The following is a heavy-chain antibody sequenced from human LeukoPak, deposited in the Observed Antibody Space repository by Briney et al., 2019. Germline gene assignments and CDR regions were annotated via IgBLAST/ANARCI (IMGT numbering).Heavy chain of an antibody. CDR1: GYTFTSYG. V-gene: IGHV1-18*01. J-gene: IGHJ4*02. Sequence: ASVKVSCKTSGYTFTSYGISWVRQAPGQGLEWMGWISTYNGNTNYAQKFQGRVTITRNTSISTAYMELSSLRSEDTAVYYCARVTKTKTYYDFWSGRDPSRVFDYWGQGTLVTVSS. D-gene: IGHD3-3*01. CDR3: ARVTKTKTYYDFWSGRDPSRVFDY. CDR2: ISTYNGNT.